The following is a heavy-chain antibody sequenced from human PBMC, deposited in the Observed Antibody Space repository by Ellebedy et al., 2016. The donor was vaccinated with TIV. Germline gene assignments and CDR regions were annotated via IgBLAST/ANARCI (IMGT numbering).Heavy chain of an antibody. D-gene: IGHD6-13*01. J-gene: IGHJ4*01. Sequence: GESLKISCAASGFTFSCCAMSWVRQTPGKGLEWVSVISNSGDTTYADYVKGRFTISRDNSKDTLFLQMNSLRAEDTGVYYCAKLAGISSWYAEYWGHGTLVTVSS. CDR1: GFTFSCCA. CDR3: AKLAGISSWYAEY. V-gene: IGHV3-23*01. CDR2: ISNSGDTT.